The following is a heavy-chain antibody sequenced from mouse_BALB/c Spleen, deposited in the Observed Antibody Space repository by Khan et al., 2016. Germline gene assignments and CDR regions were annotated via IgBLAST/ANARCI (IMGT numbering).Heavy chain of an antibody. Sequence: QIQLVQSGPELKKPGETVKISCKASGYTFTNFGINWVRQAPGKGLEWMDWINTNTGETTYADDFKGRFAFSLETSASTAYLQINNLKNENTATYFCAMGITTVIATRRNYWGQGTTLTVSS. D-gene: IGHD1-1*01. CDR1: GYTFTNFG. J-gene: IGHJ2*01. CDR3: AMGITTVIATRRNY. CDR2: INTNTGET. V-gene: IGHV9-3-1*01.